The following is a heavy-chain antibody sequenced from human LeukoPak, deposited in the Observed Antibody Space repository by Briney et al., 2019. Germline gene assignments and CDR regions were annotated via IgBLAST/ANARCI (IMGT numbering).Heavy chain of an antibody. CDR2: IYTSGST. J-gene: IGHJ4*02. CDR1: GGSISSYY. V-gene: IGHV4-4*07. D-gene: IGHD6-19*01. Sequence: PSETLSLTCTVSGGSISSYYWSWIRQPAGKGLEWIGRIYTSGSTNYNPSLKSQVTMSVDTSKNQFSLKLSSVTAADTAVYYCARDPSNPYRSGWYYFDGWGQGTLVTVSS. CDR3: ARDPSNPYRSGWYYFDG.